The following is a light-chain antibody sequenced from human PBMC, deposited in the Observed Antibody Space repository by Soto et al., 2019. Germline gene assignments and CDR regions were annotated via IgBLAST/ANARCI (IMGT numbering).Light chain of an antibody. Sequence: IVMTRTPLSLRVTLGQPASISSRSSRSLVHSDGNAYLSWLQQRPGQPPRLLIHTISIRFSGVPDRFSGSGAGTDFTLKISRVEAEDVGVYYCMQGTLWWTFGQGTKVDIK. J-gene: IGKJ1*01. CDR2: TIS. CDR1: RSLVHSDGNAY. CDR3: MQGTLWWT. V-gene: IGKV2-24*01.